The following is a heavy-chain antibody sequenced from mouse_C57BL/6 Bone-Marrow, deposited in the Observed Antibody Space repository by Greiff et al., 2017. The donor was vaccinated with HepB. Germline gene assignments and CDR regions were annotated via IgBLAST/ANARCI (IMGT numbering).Heavy chain of an antibody. CDR1: GFTFSSYA. V-gene: IGHV5-4*01. Sequence: EVMLVESGGGLVKPGGSLKLSCAASGFTFSSYAMSWVRQTPEKRLEWVATISDGGSYTYYPDNVKGRFTISRDNAKNNLYLQMSHLKSEDTAMYYCARERDYFDYWGQGTTLTVSS. J-gene: IGHJ2*01. CDR2: ISDGGSYT. CDR3: ARERDYFDY.